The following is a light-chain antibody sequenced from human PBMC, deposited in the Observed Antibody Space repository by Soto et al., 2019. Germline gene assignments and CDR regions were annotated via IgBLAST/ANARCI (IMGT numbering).Light chain of an antibody. CDR1: QSVTSTY. J-gene: IGKJ4*01. Sequence: EIVLTQSTGSLSLSPGERATLSCRASQSVTSTYLAWYQQKPGQAPRLLMSDASSRATGIPDRFSGSGSGTDFTLTISRLEPEDCAVYYCHQYATSPLTFGGGTKVEIK. CDR3: HQYATSPLT. V-gene: IGKV3-20*01. CDR2: DAS.